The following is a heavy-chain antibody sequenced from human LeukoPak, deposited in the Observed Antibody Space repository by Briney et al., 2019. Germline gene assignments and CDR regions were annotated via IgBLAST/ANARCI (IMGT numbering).Heavy chain of an antibody. Sequence: GGSLRLSFAASRFSFTSYAMHWVRQAPGKGLEWVAVISYDGSNKYYADSVKGRFTISRDNSKNTLYLQMNSLRAEDTAVYYCARGGLIVVVPAARDDAFDIWGQGTMVTVSS. CDR1: RFSFTSYA. D-gene: IGHD2-2*01. V-gene: IGHV3-30-3*01. J-gene: IGHJ3*02. CDR3: ARGGLIVVVPAARDDAFDI. CDR2: ISYDGSNK.